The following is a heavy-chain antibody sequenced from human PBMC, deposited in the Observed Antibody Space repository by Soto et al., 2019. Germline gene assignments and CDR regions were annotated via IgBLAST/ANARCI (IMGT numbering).Heavy chain of an antibody. CDR2: ISYDGSNK. J-gene: IGHJ6*02. CDR3: ANDLIPLGYYYYGMDV. D-gene: IGHD3-16*01. Sequence: QVQLVESGGGVVQPGRSLRLSCAASGFTFSSYGMHWVRQAPGKGLEWVAVISYDGSNKYYADSVKGRFTISRDNSKNTLYLQMNSLRAEDTAVYYCANDLIPLGYYYYGMDVWGQGTTVTVSS. V-gene: IGHV3-30*18. CDR1: GFTFSSYG.